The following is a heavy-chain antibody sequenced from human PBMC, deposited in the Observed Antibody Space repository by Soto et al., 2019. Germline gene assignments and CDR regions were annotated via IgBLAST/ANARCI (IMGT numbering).Heavy chain of an antibody. D-gene: IGHD3-3*01. V-gene: IGHV4-34*01. CDR1: GGSFSGYY. Sequence: FLTCAIYGGSFSGYYWSWIRQPPGKGLEWIGEINHSGSTNYTPSLKSRVTISVDTSKSQFSLRLSSVTAADTAAYYCARVGTICGGFPIYLFGYWGQGTLVTASS. CDR2: INHSGST. J-gene: IGHJ4*02. CDR3: ARVGTICGGFPIYLFGY.